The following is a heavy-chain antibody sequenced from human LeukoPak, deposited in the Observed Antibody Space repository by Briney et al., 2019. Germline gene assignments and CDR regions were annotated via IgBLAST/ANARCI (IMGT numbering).Heavy chain of an antibody. Sequence: SETLSLTCTVSGGSISSFDWSWIRQAAGRGLEWIGRLYTSGRNNYNASLKRGDSMLADTCENHFSLKLSSVPAADTAVYYCARDIDSSGSRGLGLDVWGQGTTVTVSS. J-gene: IGHJ6*02. CDR2: LYTSGRN. CDR3: ARDIDSSGSRGLGLDV. CDR1: GGSISSFD. V-gene: IGHV4-4*07. D-gene: IGHD3-22*01.